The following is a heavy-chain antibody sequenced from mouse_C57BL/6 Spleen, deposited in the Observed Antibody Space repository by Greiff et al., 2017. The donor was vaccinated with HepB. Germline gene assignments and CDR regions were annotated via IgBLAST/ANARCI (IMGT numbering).Heavy chain of an antibody. CDR2: INPNNGGT. V-gene: IGHV1-22*01. CDR1: GYTFTDYN. CDR3: ASPLVAWFAY. J-gene: IGHJ3*01. D-gene: IGHD1-1*02. Sequence: DVQLQESGPELVKPGASVKMSCKASGYTFTDYNMHWVKQSHGKSLEWIGYINPNNGGTSYNQKFKGKATLTVNKSSSTAYMELRSLTSEDSAVYYCASPLVAWFAYWGQGTLVTVSA.